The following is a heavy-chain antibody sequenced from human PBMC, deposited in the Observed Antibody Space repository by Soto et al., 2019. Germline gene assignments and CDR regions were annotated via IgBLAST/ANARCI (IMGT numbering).Heavy chain of an antibody. CDR2: SYYSGST. Sequence: PSETLSRTCIVSGGSMSSSYWNWLRQSPGKGQEWVGQSYYSGSTNYNPSLASRVTISVDTSKNQFSLKLSSVSAADPAVYYCAKETWSHDSSSGCVNWFDPWCPGTLVPVSS. J-gene: IGHJ5*02. V-gene: IGHV4-59*01. CDR1: GGSMSSSY. D-gene: IGHD3-10*01. CDR3: AKETWSHDSSSGCVNWFDP.